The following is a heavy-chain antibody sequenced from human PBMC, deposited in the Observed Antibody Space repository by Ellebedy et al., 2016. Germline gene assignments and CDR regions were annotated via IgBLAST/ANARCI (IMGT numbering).Heavy chain of an antibody. D-gene: IGHD3-22*01. CDR1: GFTFSSYG. J-gene: IGHJ4*02. CDR3: AKDSSGYVFDY. CDR2: IWYDGSNK. V-gene: IGHV3-33*06. Sequence: GGSLRLSXAASGFTFSSYGMHWVRQAPGKGLEWVAVIWYDGSNKYYADSVKGRFTISRDNSKNTLYLQMNSLRAEDTAVYFCAKDSSGYVFDYWGQGTLVTVSS.